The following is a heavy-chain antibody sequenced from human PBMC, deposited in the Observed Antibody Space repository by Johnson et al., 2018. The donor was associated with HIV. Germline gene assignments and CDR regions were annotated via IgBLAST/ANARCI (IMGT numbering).Heavy chain of an antibody. CDR3: AKEEEDAFDI. CDR2: IRYDGSNK. V-gene: IGHV3-30*02. Sequence: QVQLVESGGGVVQPGGSLRLSCAASGFTFSSYGMHWVRQAPGKGLEWVALIRYDGSNKYYADSVKGRFTISRDNSKNTLYLQMNSLRAEDTAVYYCAKEEEDAFDIWGQGTMVTVSS. CDR1: GFTFSSYG. J-gene: IGHJ3*02.